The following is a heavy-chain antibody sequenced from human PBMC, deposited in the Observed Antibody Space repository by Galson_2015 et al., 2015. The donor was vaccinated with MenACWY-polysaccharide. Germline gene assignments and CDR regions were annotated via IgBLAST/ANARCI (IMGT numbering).Heavy chain of an antibody. D-gene: IGHD6-19*01. Sequence: ETLSLTCTVSGGSISSHRWAWIRQPPGKGLEWIGYIYYTGTTKYNPSLTSRVTISVDTSKKYFSLKLNSVTAADTAVYYCAGLMAGSPFGWFDPWGQGTLITVSS. CDR2: IYYTGTT. CDR1: GGSISSHR. V-gene: IGHV4-59*11. J-gene: IGHJ5*02. CDR3: AGLMAGSPFGWFDP.